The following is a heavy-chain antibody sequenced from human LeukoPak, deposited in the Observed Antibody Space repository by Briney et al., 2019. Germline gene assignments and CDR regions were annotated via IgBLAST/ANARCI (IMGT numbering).Heavy chain of an antibody. D-gene: IGHD1-26*01. J-gene: IGHJ4*02. CDR2: ISSTSSTI. Sequence: GGPLRLSCAASGFTFSSYSMNWVRQAPGKGLEWVSYISSTSSTIYYADSVKGRFTISRDNAKNSLYLQMNSLRDEDTAVYYCARDQYSGSYSFSYWGQGTLVTVSS. CDR3: ARDQYSGSYSFSY. V-gene: IGHV3-48*02. CDR1: GFTFSSYS.